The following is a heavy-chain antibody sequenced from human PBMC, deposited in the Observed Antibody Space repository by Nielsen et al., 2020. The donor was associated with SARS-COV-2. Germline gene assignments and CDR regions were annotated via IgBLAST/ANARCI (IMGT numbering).Heavy chain of an antibody. CDR3: AKGITGPRYYYYMDV. CDR2: IIPIFGTA. Sequence: SVKVSCKASGGTFSSYAISWVRQAPGQGLEWMGGIIPIFGTANYAQKFQGRVTITADESTSTAYMELSSLRSEDTAVYYCAKGITGPRYYYYMDVWGKGTTVTVSS. CDR1: GGTFSSYA. V-gene: IGHV1-69*13. J-gene: IGHJ6*03. D-gene: IGHD1-20*01.